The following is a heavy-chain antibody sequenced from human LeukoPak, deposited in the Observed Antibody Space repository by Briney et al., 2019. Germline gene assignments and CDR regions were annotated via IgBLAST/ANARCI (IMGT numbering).Heavy chain of an antibody. CDR3: ARDGAQYSSSWPFDY. V-gene: IGHV4-39*07. D-gene: IGHD6-13*01. CDR1: GGSISSSSYY. Sequence: PSETLSLTCTVSGGSISSSSYYWGWIRQPPGKGLEWIGSIYYSGSTYYNPSLKSRVTISVDASKNQFSLKLGSVTAADTAVYYCARDGAQYSSSWPFDYWGQGTLVTVSS. CDR2: IYYSGST. J-gene: IGHJ4*02.